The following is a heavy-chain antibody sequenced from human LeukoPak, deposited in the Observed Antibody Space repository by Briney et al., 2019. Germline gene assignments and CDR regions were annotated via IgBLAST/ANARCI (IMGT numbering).Heavy chain of an antibody. Sequence: SVKVSCKASGGTFSSYAISWVRQAPGQGLEWMGGIIPIFGTANYAQKFQGRVTITADESTSTAYTELSSLRSEDTAVYYCARDRKQTDCSSTSCYTYYYYYMDVWGKGTTVTVSS. CDR3: ARDRKQTDCSSTSCYTYYYYYMDV. D-gene: IGHD2-2*02. CDR1: GGTFSSYA. J-gene: IGHJ6*03. CDR2: IIPIFGTA. V-gene: IGHV1-69*01.